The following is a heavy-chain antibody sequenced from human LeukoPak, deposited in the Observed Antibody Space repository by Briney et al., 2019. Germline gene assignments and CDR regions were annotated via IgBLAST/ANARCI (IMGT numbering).Heavy chain of an antibody. CDR2: IIPIFGTA. V-gene: IGHV1-69*05. Sequence: SVKVSCKASGGTFSSYAISWVRQAPGQRLEWMGGIIPIFGTANYAQKFQGRVTITTDESTSTAYMELSSLRSEDTAVYYCARDSFRLWSGYKAAFDIWGLGTMVTVSS. D-gene: IGHD3-3*01. CDR1: GGTFSSYA. CDR3: ARDSFRLWSGYKAAFDI. J-gene: IGHJ3*02.